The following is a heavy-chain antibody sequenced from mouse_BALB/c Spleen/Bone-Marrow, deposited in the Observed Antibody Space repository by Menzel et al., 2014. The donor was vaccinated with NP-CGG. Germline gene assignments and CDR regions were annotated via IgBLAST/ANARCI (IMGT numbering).Heavy chain of an antibody. J-gene: IGHJ3*01. D-gene: IGHD2-1*01. CDR1: GYSFTNYW. Sequence: VKLMESGAELVMPGASVKLSCKASGYSFTNYWMNWVKQRPGQGLEWIGMIHPSDSETRLNQKFKDKATLTVDKSSSTAYMQLSSPTSEDSAVYYCARFGNYEGFAYWGQGTLVTVSA. CDR2: IHPSDSET. V-gene: IGHV1-74*01. CDR3: ARFGNYEGFAY.